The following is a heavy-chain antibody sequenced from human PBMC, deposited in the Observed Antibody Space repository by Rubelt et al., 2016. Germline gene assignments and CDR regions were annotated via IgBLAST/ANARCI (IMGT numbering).Heavy chain of an antibody. J-gene: IGHJ4*02. V-gene: IGHV4-39*01. D-gene: IGHD1-26*01. CDR3: ARGPRRGSYYGRRFVDY. CDR1: GGSISSSSYY. CDR2: IYYSGST. Sequence: QLQLQESGPGLVKPSETLSLTCTVSGGSISSSSYYWGWIRQPPGKGLEWIGSIYYSGSTYYNPSVNRQVPRPVGTSESQFSLKWSSLTAAEPAGYYCARGPRRGSYYGRRFVDYWGQGTLVTVSS.